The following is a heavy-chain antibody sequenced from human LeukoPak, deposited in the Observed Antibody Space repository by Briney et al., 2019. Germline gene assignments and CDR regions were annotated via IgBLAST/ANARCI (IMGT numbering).Heavy chain of an antibody. CDR2: ISAYNGNT. CDR3: ARTPHSSGYYYLEYEGGEFDY. Sequence: ASVKVSCKASGYTFTSYGISWVRQAPGQGLEWMGWISAYNGNTNYAQKLQGRVTMTTDTSTSTAYMELRSLRSDDTAVYYCARTPHSSGYYYLEYEGGEFDYWGQGTLVTVSS. CDR1: GYTFTSYG. J-gene: IGHJ4*02. D-gene: IGHD3-22*01. V-gene: IGHV1-18*01.